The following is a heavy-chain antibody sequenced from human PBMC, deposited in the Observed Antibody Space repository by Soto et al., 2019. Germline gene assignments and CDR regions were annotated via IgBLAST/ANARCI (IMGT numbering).Heavy chain of an antibody. Sequence: EVQLLESGGGLVQPGGSLRLSCAASGFTFSSYAMSWVRQAPGKGLEWVSAISGSGGSTYYADSVKGRFTISRDNSKNXLXXQMNGLRAEDTAVYYCAKDQYSGSWEGGYYDGMDVWGQGTTVTVSS. J-gene: IGHJ6*02. D-gene: IGHD6-13*01. CDR1: GFTFSSYA. V-gene: IGHV3-23*01. CDR3: AKDQYSGSWEGGYYDGMDV. CDR2: ISGSGGST.